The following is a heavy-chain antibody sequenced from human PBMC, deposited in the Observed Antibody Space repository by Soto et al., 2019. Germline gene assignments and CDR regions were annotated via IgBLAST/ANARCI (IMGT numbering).Heavy chain of an antibody. CDR3: AKIPPGIAAAGRY. V-gene: IGHV3-30*18. J-gene: IGHJ4*02. CDR2: ISYDGSNK. Sequence: GGSLRLSCAASGFAFSSYGMHWVRQARGKGLEWVAVISYDGSNKYYADSVKGRFTISRDNSKNTLYLQMNSLRAEDTAVYYCAKIPPGIAAAGRYWGQGTLVIVSS. D-gene: IGHD6-13*01. CDR1: GFAFSSYG.